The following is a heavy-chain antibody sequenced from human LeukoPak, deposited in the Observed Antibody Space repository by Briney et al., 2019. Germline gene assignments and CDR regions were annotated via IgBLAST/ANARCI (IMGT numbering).Heavy chain of an antibody. D-gene: IGHD2-15*01. CDR1: GFTFSSHS. CDR2: ITTSNYI. CDR3: VREQARGGSFDY. J-gene: IGHJ4*02. V-gene: IGHV3-21*01. Sequence: GGSLRFSCVVSGFTFSSHSVNWVRQAPGKGLEWVLSITTSNYIFYADSVKGRFTISRDNAKNSLYLQMNGLRAEDTAVYYCVREQARGGSFDYWGQGTLVTVSS.